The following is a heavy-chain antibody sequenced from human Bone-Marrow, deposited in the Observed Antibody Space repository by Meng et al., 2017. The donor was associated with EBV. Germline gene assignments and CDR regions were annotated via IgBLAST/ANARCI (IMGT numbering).Heavy chain of an antibody. CDR1: GFIFSNYN. J-gene: IGHJ4*02. D-gene: IGHD3-10*01. V-gene: IGHV3-21*01. CDR2: ISSSSSYI. CDR3: AREVWRGVGIDY. Sequence: EVQLVESGGXLFKPVVSLRLSCAASGFIFSNYNINWVGQAPGKGQEWVSFISSSSSYIYYADSVKGRFTISRDNTKTSLFLQMNSLRAEDTAVYYCAREVWRGVGIDYWGQGTLVTVSS.